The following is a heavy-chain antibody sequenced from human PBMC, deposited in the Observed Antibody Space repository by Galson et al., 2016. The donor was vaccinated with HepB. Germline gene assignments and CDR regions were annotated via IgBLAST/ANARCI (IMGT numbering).Heavy chain of an antibody. CDR3: TNQGVLF. D-gene: IGHD1-14*01. CDR2: SKNKANSYTT. Sequence: SLRLSCAASGFTFSDHYMDWVRQAPGKGLEWLGRSKNKANSYTTEYAASVKGRFTISRDDSKNSLYLQMNSLRTEDTAMYFCTNQGVLFWGQGTLVTVSP. V-gene: IGHV3-72*01. CDR1: GFTFSDHY. J-gene: IGHJ4*02.